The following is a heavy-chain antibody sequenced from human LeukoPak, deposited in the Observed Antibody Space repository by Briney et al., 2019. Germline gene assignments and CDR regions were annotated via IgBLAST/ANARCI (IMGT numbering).Heavy chain of an antibody. V-gene: IGHV3-48*01. Sequence: PGGSLRLSCAASGFTFSSYSMNWVRQAPGKGLEWVSYISSSSSTTYYADSVKGRFTISRDNSKNTLYLQMNSLRAEDTAVYYCARGGAGGTEIDYWGQGTLVTVSS. CDR3: ARGGAGGTEIDY. J-gene: IGHJ4*02. D-gene: IGHD1-14*01. CDR1: GFTFSSYS. CDR2: ISSSSSTT.